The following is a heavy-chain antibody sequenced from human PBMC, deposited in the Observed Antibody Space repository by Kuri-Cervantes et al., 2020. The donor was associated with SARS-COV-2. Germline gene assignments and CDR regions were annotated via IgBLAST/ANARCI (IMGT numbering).Heavy chain of an antibody. CDR3: ARHGCEPYYFDY. CDR2: IYYSGST. V-gene: IGHV4-39*01. J-gene: IGHJ4*02. CDR1: GASISSSSYY. Sequence: SCTVSGASISSSSYYWGWIRQHPGKGLEWIGSIYYSGSTYYNPSLKSRVTISVDTSKNQFSLKLSSVTAADTAVYYSARHGCEPYYFDYWGQGTLVTVSS. D-gene: IGHD2-8*01.